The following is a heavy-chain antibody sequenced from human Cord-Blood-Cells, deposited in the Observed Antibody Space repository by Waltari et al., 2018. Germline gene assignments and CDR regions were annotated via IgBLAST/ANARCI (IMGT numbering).Heavy chain of an antibody. CDR2: ISWNSGSI. Sequence: EVQLVESGGGLVQPGRSLRLSCAASGFTFADYAMHWVRQAPGKGLEWVSGISWNSGSIGYADSVKGRFTISRDNAKNSLYLQMNSLRAEDTALYYCASGYCSSTSCPMKDYWGQGTLVTVSS. V-gene: IGHV3-9*01. J-gene: IGHJ4*02. CDR1: GFTFADYA. CDR3: ASGYCSSTSCPMKDY. D-gene: IGHD2-2*01.